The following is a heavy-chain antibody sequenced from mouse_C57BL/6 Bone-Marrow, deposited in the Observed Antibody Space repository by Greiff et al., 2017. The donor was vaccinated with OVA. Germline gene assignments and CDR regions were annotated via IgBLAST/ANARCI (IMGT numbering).Heavy chain of an antibody. V-gene: IGHV1-22*01. CDR3: ARGPSPCHYGNYFDY. J-gene: IGHJ2*01. Sequence: EVQLQQSGPELVKPGASVKMSCKASGYTFTDYNMHWVKQSHGKSLEWIGYINPNNGGTSYNQKFKGKATLTVNKASSTAYMELRSLTSEDSAVYYCARGPSPCHYGNYFDYWGQGTTLTVSS. CDR1: GYTFTDYN. CDR2: INPNNGGT. D-gene: IGHD2-1*01.